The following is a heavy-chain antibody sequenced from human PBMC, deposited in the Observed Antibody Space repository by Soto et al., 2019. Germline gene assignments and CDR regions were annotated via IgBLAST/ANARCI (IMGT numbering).Heavy chain of an antibody. J-gene: IGHJ6*03. Sequence: PSETLSLTCTVSGGSISSSSYYWGWIRQPPGKGLEWIGSIYYSGSTYYNPSLKSRVTISVDTSKNQFSLKLSSVTAADTAVYYCVVAVAGHYYMDVWSKGTTVTVSS. CDR2: IYYSGST. V-gene: IGHV4-39*01. CDR1: GGSISSSSYY. D-gene: IGHD6-19*01. CDR3: VVAVAGHYYMDV.